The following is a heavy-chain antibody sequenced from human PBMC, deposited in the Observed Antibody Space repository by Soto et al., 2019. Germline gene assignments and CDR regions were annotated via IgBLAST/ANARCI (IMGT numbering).Heavy chain of an antibody. CDR2: IYYSGST. CDR1: GGSISSSSYY. D-gene: IGHD3-10*01. J-gene: IGHJ4*02. V-gene: IGHV4-39*01. CDR3: ARHSQTRGFDY. Sequence: QLQLQESGPGLVKPSETLSLTCTVSGGSISSSSYYWGWIRQPPGKGLEWIGSIYYSGSTYYNPSLNSRVTITVDTTKNQFSLKLTPVTDADTAVYYCARHSQTRGFDYWGQGTLVTVS.